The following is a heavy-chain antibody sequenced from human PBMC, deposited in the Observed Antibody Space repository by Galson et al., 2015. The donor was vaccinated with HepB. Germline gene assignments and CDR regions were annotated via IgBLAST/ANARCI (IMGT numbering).Heavy chain of an antibody. CDR2: IWHNGSNE. D-gene: IGHD5-18*01. J-gene: IGHJ4*02. V-gene: IGHV3-33*01. CDR3: ARDRGYGQKDY. Sequence: SLRLSCAASGMTFSSYDVHWVRQAPGKGLEWVAVIWHNGSNEYYADSVKGRFTISRDNFNNTLYLQMNSLRVEDTAVYYCARDRGYGQKDYWGQGTLVTVSS. CDR1: GMTFSSYD.